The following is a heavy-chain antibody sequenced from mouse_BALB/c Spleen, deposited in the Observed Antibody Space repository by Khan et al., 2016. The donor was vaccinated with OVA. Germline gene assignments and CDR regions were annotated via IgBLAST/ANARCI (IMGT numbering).Heavy chain of an antibody. J-gene: IGHJ3*01. CDR3: ARLAYYYNREAFAY. CDR2: INTGGHYT. D-gene: IGHD1-1*01. V-gene: IGHV5-6*01. CDR1: GFTFSTYG. Sequence: EVELVESGGDLVKTGGSLKLSCAASGFTFSTYGMSWVRQTPDKRLEWVATINTGGHYTYYIDSVKGRFTISRYNADNVLYLQMTNLRSEDTAIYYCARLAYYYNREAFAYWGQGTLVTVSA.